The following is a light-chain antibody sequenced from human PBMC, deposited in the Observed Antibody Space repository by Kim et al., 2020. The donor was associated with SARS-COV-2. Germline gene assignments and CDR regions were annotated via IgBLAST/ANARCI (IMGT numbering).Light chain of an antibody. J-gene: IGKJ5*01. V-gene: IGKV3-15*01. CDR3: QQYDNWPPIT. Sequence: SPGTSATTSCRARQSVSSNLACDQQKPDQGPRLLSYGASSRATGVPARCSGGGSGTEFTLTISSLQSEDFAVYYCQQYDNWPPITFGQGTRLEIK. CDR2: GAS. CDR1: QSVSSN.